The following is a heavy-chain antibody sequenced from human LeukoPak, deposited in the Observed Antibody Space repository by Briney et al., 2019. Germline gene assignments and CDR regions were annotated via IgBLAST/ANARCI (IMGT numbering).Heavy chain of an antibody. Sequence: GASVKVSCKVSGYTLTELSMHWVRQAPGKGLEWMGGFDPEDGETIYAQKFQGRVTITADKSTSTAYMELSSLRSEDTAVYYCARAIVRGYSGYEDYWGQGTLVTVSS. CDR3: ARAIVRGYSGYEDY. CDR1: GYTLTELS. V-gene: IGHV1-24*01. D-gene: IGHD5-12*01. J-gene: IGHJ4*02. CDR2: FDPEDGET.